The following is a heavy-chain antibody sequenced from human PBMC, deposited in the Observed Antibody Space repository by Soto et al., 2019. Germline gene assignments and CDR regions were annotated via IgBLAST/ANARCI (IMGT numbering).Heavy chain of an antibody. CDR2: ISAYNGNT. J-gene: IGHJ6*02. CDR3: ARDIVVVPAALVPWYYYYYGMDV. CDR1: GYTFTSYG. Sequence: GASVKVSCKASGYTFTSYGISWVRQAPGQGLEWMGWISAYNGNTNYAQKLQGRVTMTTDTSTSTAYMELRSLRSDDTAVYYCARDIVVVPAALVPWYYYYYGMDVWGQGTTVTVSS. D-gene: IGHD2-2*01. V-gene: IGHV1-18*01.